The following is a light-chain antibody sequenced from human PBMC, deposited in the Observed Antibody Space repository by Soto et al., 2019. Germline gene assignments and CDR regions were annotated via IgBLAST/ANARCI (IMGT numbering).Light chain of an antibody. CDR2: XNS. J-gene: IGLJ2*01. CDR3: AAWDDSLSGVV. Sequence: QSVVTQPPSASGTPGQRVTISCSGSSSNIGSNHVYWYQQLPGTAPKLLIYXNSXRPSXVXDRFXGSKSGTSASLAISGLXXXXXXXXYCAAWDDSLSGVVFGGGTKLTVL. CDR1: SSNIGSNH. V-gene: IGLV1-47*01.